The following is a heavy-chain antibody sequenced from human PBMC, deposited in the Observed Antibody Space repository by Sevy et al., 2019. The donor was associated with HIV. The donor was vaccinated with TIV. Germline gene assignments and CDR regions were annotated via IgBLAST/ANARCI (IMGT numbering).Heavy chain of an antibody. V-gene: IGHV4-39*01. J-gene: IGHJ6*02. Sequence: SETLSLTCTVSGGSISSSSYYWGWIRQPPGKGLEWIGSIYYSGSTYYNPSLKSRVTISVDTSKNQFSLKLSSVTAAETAVYYCAGPSHSYSSSSVYYGMDVWGQGTTVTVSS. D-gene: IGHD6-6*01. CDR1: GGSISSSSYY. CDR3: AGPSHSYSSSSVYYGMDV. CDR2: IYYSGST.